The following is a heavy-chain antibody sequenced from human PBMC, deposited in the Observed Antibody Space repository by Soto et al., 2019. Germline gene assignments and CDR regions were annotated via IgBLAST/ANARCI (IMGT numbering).Heavy chain of an antibody. CDR1: GGSISSSSYY. CDR2: IYYSGST. Sequence: QLQLQESGPGLVKPSETLSLTCTVSGGSISSSSYYWGWIRQPPGKGLEWIGSIYYSGSTYYNPSLKSRVTSSVYTSKNPFSLKLSSVTAADTAVYYCARLGGLWFGELPSRYFDLWGRGTLVTVSS. D-gene: IGHD3-10*01. CDR3: ARLGGLWFGELPSRYFDL. J-gene: IGHJ2*01. V-gene: IGHV4-39*01.